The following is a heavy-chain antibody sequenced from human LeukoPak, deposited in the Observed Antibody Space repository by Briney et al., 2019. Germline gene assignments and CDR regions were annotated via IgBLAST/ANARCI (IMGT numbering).Heavy chain of an antibody. CDR1: GGSISASSYY. V-gene: IGHV4-39*01. CDR3: ARGGGGSGGDFDY. Sequence: PSETLSLTCTVSGGSISASSYYWGWIRQPPGKGLEWIATIYYSGTTYYNPSLKSRVTISVDTSKNQFSLNLSSVTAADTAVYYCARGGGGSGGDFDYGGQGTWVTVSS. CDR2: IYYSGTT. D-gene: IGHD2-15*01. J-gene: IGHJ4*02.